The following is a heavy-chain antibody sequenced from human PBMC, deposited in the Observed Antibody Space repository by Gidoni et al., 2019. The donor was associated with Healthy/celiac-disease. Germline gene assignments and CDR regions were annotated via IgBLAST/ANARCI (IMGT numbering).Heavy chain of an antibody. CDR1: GFPFSSYS. CDR3: ARDDQSYYYDSSGYQGAEYFQH. V-gene: IGHV3-21*01. D-gene: IGHD3-22*01. Sequence: EVQLVESGGGLVKPGGSMRLSCAASGFPFSSYSLHWVRQAPGKVLEWVSSISSSSSYIYDADSVKGRFTISRDNAKNSLYLQMNSLRAEDTAVYYCARDDQSYYYDSSGYQGAEYFQHWGQGTLVTVSS. J-gene: IGHJ1*01. CDR2: ISSSSSYI.